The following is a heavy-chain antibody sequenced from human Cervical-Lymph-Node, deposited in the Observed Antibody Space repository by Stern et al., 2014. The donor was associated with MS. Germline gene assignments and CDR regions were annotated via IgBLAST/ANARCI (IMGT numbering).Heavy chain of an antibody. J-gene: IGHJ6*02. D-gene: IGHD2-21*01. CDR1: GDSLSTYTNY. V-gene: IGHV4-39*01. Sequence: QVQLQQSGPGLVTPLETLSLTCTVSGDSLSTYTNYWGWIRQPPGKGLEWIGSIYYSGSTHYNPSLKSRVTISADPSKKQFSLTLRSVTAADTAVYYCARRYALIVAMDVWGQGTTVTVSS. CDR3: ARRYALIVAMDV. CDR2: IYYSGST.